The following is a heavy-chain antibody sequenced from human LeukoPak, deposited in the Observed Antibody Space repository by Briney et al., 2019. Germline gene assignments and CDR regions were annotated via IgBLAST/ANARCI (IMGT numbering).Heavy chain of an antibody. CDR2: IIPILGIA. CDR3: ASDSPDFMTTVVTGVDY. D-gene: IGHD4-23*01. CDR1: GGTFSSYA. J-gene: IGHJ4*02. Sequence: ASVKVPCKASGGTFSSYAISWVRQAPGQGLEWMGRIIPILGIANYAQKFQGRVTITADKSTSTAYMELSSPRSEDTAVYYCASDSPDFMTTVVTGVDYWGQGTLVTVSS. V-gene: IGHV1-69*04.